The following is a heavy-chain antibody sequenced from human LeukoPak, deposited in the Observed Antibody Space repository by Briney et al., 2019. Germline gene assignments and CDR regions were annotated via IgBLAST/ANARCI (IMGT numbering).Heavy chain of an antibody. V-gene: IGHV3-48*03. CDR2: SSSSGSTI. D-gene: IGHD5-24*01. CDR1: GFTFTRYE. J-gene: IGHJ4*02. CDR3: ARGDRYDEYYFDY. Sequence: GGSLRLSCAASGFTFTRYEMNWVRQAPGQGLEWVSHSSSSGSTIHYADSVKGRFTFSRDNAKNSLYLQMNSLRAEDTAVYYCARGDRYDEYYFDYWGQGTLITVSS.